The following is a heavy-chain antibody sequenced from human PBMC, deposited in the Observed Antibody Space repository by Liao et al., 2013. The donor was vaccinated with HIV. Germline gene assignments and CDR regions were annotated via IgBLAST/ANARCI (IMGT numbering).Heavy chain of an antibody. CDR3: ARVMKTCSGFDCHHGGINY. CDR2: ITDSGGG. V-gene: IGHV4-34*02. CDR1: GGSLSGYE. J-gene: IGHJ4*02. Sequence: QVQLQQWGAGLLKPSETLSLTCAVYGGSLSGYEWSWIRQSPGKGLEWIGEITDSGGGKYNPALKSRVSMSIDTSKRQFALKVRSATAADTAVYYCARVMKTCSGFDCHHGGINYWGEGTLVTVSS. D-gene: IGHD2-15*01.